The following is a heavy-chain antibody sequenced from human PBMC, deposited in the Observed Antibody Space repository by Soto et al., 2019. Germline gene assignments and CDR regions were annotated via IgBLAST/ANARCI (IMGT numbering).Heavy chain of an antibody. V-gene: IGHV4-31*03. D-gene: IGHD4-17*01. CDR2: IYYSGST. J-gene: IGHJ6*02. CDR3: ARDPTYGDQRRRYYYYGMDV. CDR1: GGSISSGGYY. Sequence: PSETLSLTCTVSGGSISSGGYYWSWIRQHPGKGLEWIGYIYYSGSTYYNPSLKSRVTISVDTSKNQFSLKLSSVTAADTAVYYCARDPTYGDQRRRYYYYGMDVWGQGTTVTV.